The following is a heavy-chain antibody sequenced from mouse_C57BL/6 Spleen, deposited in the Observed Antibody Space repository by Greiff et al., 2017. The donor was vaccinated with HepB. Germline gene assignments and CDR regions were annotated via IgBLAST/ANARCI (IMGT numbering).Heavy chain of an antibody. V-gene: IGHV1-69*01. D-gene: IGHD1-1*01. CDR2: IDPSDSYT. Sequence: QVQLQQPGAELVTPGASVKLSCKASGYPFTSYWMHWVKQRPGQGLEWIGEIDPSDSYTNYNQKVKGKSTLTVDKSSSTAYMQLSSLTSEDSAVYYCARYGHHYYATDYCGQGISATVSS. CDR3: ARYGHHYYATDY. J-gene: IGHJ4*01. CDR1: GYPFTSYW.